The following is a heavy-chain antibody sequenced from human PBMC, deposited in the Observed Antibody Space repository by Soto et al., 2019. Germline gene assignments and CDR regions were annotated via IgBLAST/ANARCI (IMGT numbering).Heavy chain of an antibody. V-gene: IGHV4-38-2*02. CDR3: ARVHVMVVAGSTFDY. Sequence: ASETLSLTCTVSGYSISSGSSWAWIRQPPGKGPEWIASIYHGGTTFYNPSLKSRITISVDTSNNQFSLKLTSVTAADTAVYYCARVHVMVVAGSTFDYWGHGTLVTVSS. J-gene: IGHJ4*01. D-gene: IGHD6-19*01. CDR2: IYHGGTT. CDR1: GYSISSGSS.